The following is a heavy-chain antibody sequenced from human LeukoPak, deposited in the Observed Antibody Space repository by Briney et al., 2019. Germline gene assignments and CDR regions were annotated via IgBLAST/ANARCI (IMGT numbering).Heavy chain of an antibody. D-gene: IGHD3-10*01. CDR1: GFTFSSFG. J-gene: IGHJ4*02. CDR3: GKDLGDEGGSGFPGY. CDR2: ISGSGGDT. Sequence: GGCLRLSCVASGFTFSSFGMSWVRQAPGKGLEWVSSISGSGGDTYYADSVTGRFLISRDISKNTLYLSLNRLSAADTAVFHCGKDLGDEGGSGFPGYWGQGTLVTVSS. V-gene: IGHV3-23*01.